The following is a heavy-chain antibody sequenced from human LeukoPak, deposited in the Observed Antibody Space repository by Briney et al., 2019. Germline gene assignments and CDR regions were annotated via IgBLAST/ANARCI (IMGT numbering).Heavy chain of an antibody. J-gene: IGHJ6*03. D-gene: IGHD2-15*01. V-gene: IGHV1-69*13. Sequence: SVKVSXKASGGTFSSYAISWVRQAPGQGLEWIGGIIPIFGTANYAQKFQGRVTITADESTSTAYMELSSLRSEDTAVYYCARVGSIAGAVHYYYYYMDVWGKGTTVTVSS. CDR3: ARVGSIAGAVHYYYYYMDV. CDR2: IIPIFGTA. CDR1: GGTFSSYA.